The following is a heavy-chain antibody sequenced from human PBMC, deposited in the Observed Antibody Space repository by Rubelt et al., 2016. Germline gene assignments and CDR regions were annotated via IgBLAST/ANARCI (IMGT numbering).Heavy chain of an antibody. J-gene: IGHJ4*02. V-gene: IGHV1-46*01. CDR2: INPSGGST. Sequence: QVQLVQSGAEVKKPGASVKVSCKASGYTFTSYYMHWVRQAPGQGLEWMGIINPSGGSTRYAQKCQGRVTIARDTSRGTVYMGLSSLSAADTAVYYGARAAPTVTTLLDLGYWGQGTLVTVSS. CDR3: ARAAPTVTTLLDLGY. D-gene: IGHD4-17*01. CDR1: GYTFTSYY.